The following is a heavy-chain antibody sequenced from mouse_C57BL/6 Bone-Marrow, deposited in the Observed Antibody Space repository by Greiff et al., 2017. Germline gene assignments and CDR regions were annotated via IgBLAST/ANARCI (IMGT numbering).Heavy chain of an antibody. CDR2: IDPSDSYT. V-gene: IGHV1-50*01. CDR3: ARLGCAY. CDR1: GYTFTSYW. Sequence: QVQLQQPGAELVKPGASVKLSCKASGYTFTSYWMQWVKQRPGQGLEWIGEIDPSDSYTNYNQKFKGKATLTVDTSSSTAYMQRSSLTSEDSAVYYCARLGCAYWGQGTLVTVSA. J-gene: IGHJ3*01.